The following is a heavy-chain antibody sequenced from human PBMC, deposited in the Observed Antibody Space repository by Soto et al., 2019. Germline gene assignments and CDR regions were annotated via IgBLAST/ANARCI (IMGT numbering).Heavy chain of an antibody. CDR2: VNWNGGST. Sequence: PGGSLRLSCAASGSTFDDYGMSWARQAPGKGLEWVSGVNWNGGSTGYADSVKGRFTISRDNAKNSLYLQMNSLRAEDTAFYYCVRGASSNFDYWGQGTLVTVSS. CDR1: GSTFDDYG. D-gene: IGHD6-6*01. CDR3: VRGASSNFDY. V-gene: IGHV3-20*04. J-gene: IGHJ4*02.